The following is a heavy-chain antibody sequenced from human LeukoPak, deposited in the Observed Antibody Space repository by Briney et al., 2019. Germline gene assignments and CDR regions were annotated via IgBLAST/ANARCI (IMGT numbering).Heavy chain of an antibody. CDR3: ARAGSESGDFRRATHFGD. CDR2: ITPFVGMA. Sequence: SVKVSCKASGGTFNTFTFSWIRPAPGQGLEWLGRITPFVGMANYAQKFQGRVTITADKATTTLYMELTSLTSEDTATYFCARAGSESGDFRRATHFGDWGQGTLVTVSS. J-gene: IGHJ4*02. CDR1: GGTFNTFT. D-gene: IGHD2-15*01. V-gene: IGHV1-69*02.